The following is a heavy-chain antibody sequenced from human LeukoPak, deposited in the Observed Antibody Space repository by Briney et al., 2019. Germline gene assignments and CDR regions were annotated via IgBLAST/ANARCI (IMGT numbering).Heavy chain of an antibody. J-gene: IGHJ5*02. V-gene: IGHV3-74*01. CDR3: ARDREYYGSGSYYMPYNWFDP. CDR2: INSDGSST. D-gene: IGHD3-10*01. Sequence: GGSLRLSCAASGFTFSSYWMHWVRQAPGKGLVWVSRINSDGSSTSYADSVKGRFTIPRDNAKNTLYLQMNSLRAEDTAVYYCARDREYYGSGSYYMPYNWFDPWGQGTLVTVSS. CDR1: GFTFSSYW.